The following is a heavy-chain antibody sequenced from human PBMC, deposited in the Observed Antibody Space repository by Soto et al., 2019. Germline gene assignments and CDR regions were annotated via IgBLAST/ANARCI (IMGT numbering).Heavy chain of an antibody. J-gene: IGHJ4*02. CDR1: GFTFSNCV. CDR2: ITKTGDT. D-gene: IGHD6-13*01. CDR3: AKGLLNGRWYAAD. V-gene: IGHV3-23*01. Sequence: EVHLLESGGVLVQPGESLRLSCETSGFTFSNCVMTWVRQAPGKGLEWVSVITKTGDTDYADSVKGRFTISRDNSKNTVCLQMNSLRAEDTAVYYCAKGLLNGRWYAADWGQGTLVTVSS.